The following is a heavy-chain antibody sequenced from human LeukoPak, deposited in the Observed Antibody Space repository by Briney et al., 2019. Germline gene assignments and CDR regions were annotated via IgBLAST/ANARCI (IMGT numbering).Heavy chain of an antibody. D-gene: IGHD3-22*01. CDR1: GYTFTSYA. Sequence: ASVKVSCKASGYTFTSYAMHWVRQAPGQRLEWMGWINAGNGNTKYSQKFQGRVTITRDTSASTAYMELSSLRSEDTAVYYCARESYYYDSKGFYYFDYWGQGTLVTVSS. V-gene: IGHV1-3*01. CDR2: INAGNGNT. CDR3: ARESYYYDSKGFYYFDY. J-gene: IGHJ4*02.